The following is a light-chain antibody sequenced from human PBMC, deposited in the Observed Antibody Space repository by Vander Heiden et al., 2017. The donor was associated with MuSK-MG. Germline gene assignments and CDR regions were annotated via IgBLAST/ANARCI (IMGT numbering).Light chain of an antibody. CDR1: QSVRSSQ. V-gene: IGKV3-20*01. CDR3: QQDCSAPLT. Sequence: EIVLTQSPGTLSLSPGERATLSCRASQSVRSSQLAWYQQKPGQAPRLVIYSTSSSATAFPDTFRRRGPGRDFTLSINILNPEDLTVYYSQQDCSAPLTFGGRTTVELK. CDR2: STS. J-gene: IGKJ4*01.